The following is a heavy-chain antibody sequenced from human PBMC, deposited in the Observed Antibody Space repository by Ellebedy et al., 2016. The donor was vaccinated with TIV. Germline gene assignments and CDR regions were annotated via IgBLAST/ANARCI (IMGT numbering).Heavy chain of an antibody. CDR1: GFTFSSYA. CDR2: ISGSGGST. Sequence: GESLKISCAASGFTFSSYAMSWVRQAPGKGLEWVSAISGSGGSTYNADSVKGRFTISRDNSKNTLYLHMNSLRVEDTAIYYCAKGGFRNWFDPWGQGTLVTVSS. J-gene: IGHJ5*02. D-gene: IGHD1-14*01. CDR3: AKGGFRNWFDP. V-gene: IGHV3-23*01.